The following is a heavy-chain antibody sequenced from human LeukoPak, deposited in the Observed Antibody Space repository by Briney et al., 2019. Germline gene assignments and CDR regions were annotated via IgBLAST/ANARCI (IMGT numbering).Heavy chain of an antibody. J-gene: IGHJ1*01. V-gene: IGHV3-15*01. CDR2: IKSKTDGGTT. CDR1: GFTFSNAW. CDR3: TTDYQRYCTNGVCYRRYFQH. Sequence: GGSLRLSCAASGFTFSNAWMSWVRQAPGKGLEWVGRIKSKTDGGTTDYAAPVKGRFTISRDDSKNTLYLQMNSLKTEGTAVYYCTTDYQRYCTNGVCYRRYFQHWGQGTLVTVSS. D-gene: IGHD2-8*01.